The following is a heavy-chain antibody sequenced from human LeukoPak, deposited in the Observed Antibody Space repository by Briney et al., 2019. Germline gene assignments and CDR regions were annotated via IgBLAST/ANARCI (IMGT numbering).Heavy chain of an antibody. V-gene: IGHV4-59*01. D-gene: IGHD2/OR15-2a*01. Sequence: SETLSLTCTVSRGSSSDYYWSWIRQPPGEGLEWIGYIYYSGSTNYNPSLKSRVAISLATSQNQFSMNLNSVTAADTAVSYCARELKVGNTGYYFDYWGQGTLVTVSS. CDR1: RGSSSDYY. J-gene: IGHJ4*02. CDR3: ARELKVGNTGYYFDY. CDR2: IYYSGST.